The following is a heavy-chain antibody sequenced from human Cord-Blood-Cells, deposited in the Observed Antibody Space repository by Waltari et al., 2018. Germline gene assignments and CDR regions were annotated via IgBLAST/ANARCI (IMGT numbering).Heavy chain of an antibody. Sequence: EVQLVESGGGLIQHWGSLRLPFADSGFSVSSNYMGWVRQAPGKGLELVSVIYSGGRTYYADSVKGRFTISRDNSKNTLYRQMNSLRAEDTAVYYCARDAAAGDYWGQGTLVTVSS. CDR1: GFSVSSNY. D-gene: IGHD6-13*01. V-gene: IGHV3-53*01. J-gene: IGHJ4*02. CDR3: ARDAAAGDY. CDR2: IYSGGRT.